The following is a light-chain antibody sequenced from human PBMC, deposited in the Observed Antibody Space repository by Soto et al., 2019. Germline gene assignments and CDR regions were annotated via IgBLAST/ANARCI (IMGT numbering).Light chain of an antibody. CDR3: SSYTYSTTLVV. V-gene: IGLV2-14*01. J-gene: IGLJ2*01. CDR1: SSDVGGYNY. Sequence: QSALTQPASVSGSPGQSITISCTGTSSDVGGYNYVSWYQHHPGKAPKLMIYEVTNRPSGISNRFSGSKSGNTASLTISGLQAEDEADYYCSSYTYSTTLVVFGGGTKLTVL. CDR2: EVT.